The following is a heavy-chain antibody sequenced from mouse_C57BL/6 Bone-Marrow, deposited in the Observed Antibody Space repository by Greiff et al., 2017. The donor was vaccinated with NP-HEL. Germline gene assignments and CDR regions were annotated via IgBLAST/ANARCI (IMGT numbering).Heavy chain of an antibody. J-gene: IGHJ3*01. CDR2: ISDGGSYT. D-gene: IGHD1-1*01. CDR1: GFTFSSYA. Sequence: EVKVEESGGGLVKPGGSLKLSCAASGFTFSSYAMSWVRQTPEKRLEWVATISDGGSYTYYPANVKGRFTISRDTAKNNLYLQMSHLKSDDAAMYYCARDRKHYLDGLLAYWGQGTLVTVSA. CDR3: ARDRKHYLDGLLAY. V-gene: IGHV5-4*01.